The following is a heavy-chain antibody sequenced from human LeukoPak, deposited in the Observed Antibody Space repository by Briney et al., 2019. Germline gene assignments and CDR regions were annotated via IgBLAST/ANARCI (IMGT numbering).Heavy chain of an antibody. V-gene: IGHV3-23*01. CDR2: VRSDNGRT. Sequence: PGGSLRLSCAAYGFTFSSYAMSWVRQAPGKGLEWVSAVRSDNGRTHYADSMKGRFTISRDNSKNTLYLQMSSLRAEDTAVYYCARGSQTGVAATGFDYWGQGTLVTVSS. CDR1: GFTFSSYA. J-gene: IGHJ4*02. CDR3: ARGSQTGVAATGFDY. D-gene: IGHD5-12*01.